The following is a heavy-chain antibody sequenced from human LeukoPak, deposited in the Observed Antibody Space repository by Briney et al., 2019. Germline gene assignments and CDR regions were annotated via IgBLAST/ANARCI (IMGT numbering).Heavy chain of an antibody. CDR2: ISAYNGNT. CDR1: GYTFTSYG. V-gene: IGHV1-18*01. Sequence: GASVKVSCKASGYTFTSYGISWVRQAPGQGLEWMGWISAYNGNTNYAQKLQGRVTMTTDTSTSTAYTELRSLRSDDTAVYYCARDATAQLQSGWFDPWGQGTLVTVSS. D-gene: IGHD5-24*01. CDR3: ARDATAQLQSGWFDP. J-gene: IGHJ5*02.